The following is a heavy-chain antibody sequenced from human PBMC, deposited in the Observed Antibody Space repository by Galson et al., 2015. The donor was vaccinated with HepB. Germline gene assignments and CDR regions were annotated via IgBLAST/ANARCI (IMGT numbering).Heavy chain of an antibody. Sequence: SLRLSCAASGFTFSSYAMSWVRQAPGKGLEWVSAISGSGGSTYYADSVKGRFTISRDNSKNTLYLQMNSLRAEDTAVYYCAKDQGGEQQLVLEYFDYWGQGTMVTVSS. J-gene: IGHJ4*03. CDR1: GFTFSSYA. CDR2: ISGSGGST. V-gene: IGHV3-23*01. CDR3: AKDQGGEQQLVLEYFDY. D-gene: IGHD6-13*01.